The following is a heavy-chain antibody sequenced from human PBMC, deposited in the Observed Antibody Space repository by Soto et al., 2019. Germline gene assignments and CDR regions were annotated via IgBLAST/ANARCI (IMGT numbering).Heavy chain of an antibody. CDR2: ISYDGRNK. J-gene: IGHJ6*02. Sequence: QVQLVESGGGVVQPGRSLRLSCAASGFTFSSYAMHWVRQAPGKGLEWVAVISYDGRNKYYADYVKGRFTISRDNSKNTLYLQMNSLRAEDTAVYYCARPDGYYYYYYGMDVWGQGTTVTVS. V-gene: IGHV3-30*04. CDR1: GFTFSSYA. CDR3: ARPDGYYYYYYGMDV.